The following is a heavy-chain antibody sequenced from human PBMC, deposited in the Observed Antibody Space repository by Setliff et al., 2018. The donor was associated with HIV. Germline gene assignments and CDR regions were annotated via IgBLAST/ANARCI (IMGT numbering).Heavy chain of an antibody. Sequence: PSETLSLTCTVSGDPISTDNYHWGWIRQPPGKGLEWIGHTANTDYNPSLKSRVTVSVDTSKNQLSLRLSSVTAADTAVYYCARRAALIKRYYYYYLDVWGKGTTVTVSS. CDR1: GDPISTDNYH. J-gene: IGHJ6*03. CDR2: TANT. CDR3: ARRAALIKRYYYYYLDV. D-gene: IGHD5-18*01. V-gene: IGHV4-39*01.